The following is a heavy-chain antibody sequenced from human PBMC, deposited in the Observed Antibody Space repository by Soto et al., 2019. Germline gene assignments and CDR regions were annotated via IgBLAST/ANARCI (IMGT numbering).Heavy chain of an antibody. Sequence: PSETLSLTCTVSSGSISGLYWTWIRQPAGKGLEWIGRIYSSGETNYNPSLTGRVIMSLDTSKNQFSLNLTSVTAADTAVYYCARASQCKSYFDCFAWLDYWGQGTLVTVSS. CDR2: IYSSGET. V-gene: IGHV4-4*07. CDR1: SGSISGLY. D-gene: IGHD3-9*01. J-gene: IGHJ4*02. CDR3: ARASQCKSYFDCFAWLDY.